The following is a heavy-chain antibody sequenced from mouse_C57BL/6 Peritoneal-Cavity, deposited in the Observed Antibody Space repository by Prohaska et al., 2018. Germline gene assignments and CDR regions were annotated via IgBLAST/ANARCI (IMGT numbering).Heavy chain of an antibody. CDR1: GYTFTNYW. CDR2: IYPSDSET. Sequence: RPGSSVKLSCKASGYTFTNYWMDWVKQRPGQGLELIGNIYPSDSETHYNQKFKDKATLTVDKSSSTAYMQLSSLTSEDSAVYYCAREYDVDSWGEG. CDR3: AREYDVDS. V-gene: IGHV1-61*01. J-gene: IGHJ2*01. D-gene: IGHD2-12*01.